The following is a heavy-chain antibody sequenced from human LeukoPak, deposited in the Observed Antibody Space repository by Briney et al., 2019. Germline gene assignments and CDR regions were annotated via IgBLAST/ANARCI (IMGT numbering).Heavy chain of an antibody. Sequence: SQTLSLTCAISADSVSSNSAAWSWIRQSPSRRLEWLGRTYYRSTWYNDYAVSVKSRITTNPDTSKNQFSLQLNSVTPEDTAVYYCARVAVYGGATGDAFDIWGQGTMVTVSS. D-gene: IGHD1-26*01. J-gene: IGHJ3*02. CDR2: TYYRSTWYN. CDR1: ADSVSSNSAA. CDR3: ARVAVYGGATGDAFDI. V-gene: IGHV6-1*01.